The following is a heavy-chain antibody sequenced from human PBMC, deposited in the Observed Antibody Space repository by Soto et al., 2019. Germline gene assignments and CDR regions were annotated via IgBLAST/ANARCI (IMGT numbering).Heavy chain of an antibody. Sequence: QITLKESGPTLVKPTQTLTLTCTFSGFSLSTSGVGVGWIRQPPGKALEWLAVIYWNDDKRYSPSLESRLTITKDPSKNQVVLTMTNTDPVDTATYYCAHAVGGGNSAYFQSWGQGTLVTVSS. V-gene: IGHV2-5*01. J-gene: IGHJ1*01. CDR1: GFSLSTSGVG. CDR3: AHAVGGGNSAYFQS. D-gene: IGHD3-16*01. CDR2: IYWNDDK.